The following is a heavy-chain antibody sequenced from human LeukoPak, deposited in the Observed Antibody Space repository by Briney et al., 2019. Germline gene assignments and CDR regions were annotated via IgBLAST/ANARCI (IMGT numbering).Heavy chain of an antibody. CDR2: ITISAGRT. D-gene: IGHD5-24*01. V-gene: IGHV3-23*01. CDR3: VKDRKNRDLDSLDI. CDR1: TFTFSSYV. J-gene: IGHJ3*02. Sequence: GGALRLSCAASTFTFSSYVMSWVGQAPGKGLAGVSTITISAGRTYYADSVKGRFTISRDNSKNTLFLQMNSLRAEDTAVYYCVKDRKNRDLDSLDIWGQGTMVTVSS.